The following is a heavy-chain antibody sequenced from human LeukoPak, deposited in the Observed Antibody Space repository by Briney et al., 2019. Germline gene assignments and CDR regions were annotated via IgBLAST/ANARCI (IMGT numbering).Heavy chain of an antibody. CDR1: GGTFSSYA. V-gene: IGHV1-69*04. CDR2: ITPILGIA. Sequence: ASVKVFCEASGGTFSSYAISWVRQAPGQGLEWMGRITPILGIANYAQKFQGRVTITADKSTSTAYMELSSLRSEDTAVHYCATPMGYCGGDCPDYYYYYGMDVWGQGTTVTVSS. J-gene: IGHJ6*02. CDR3: ATPMGYCGGDCPDYYYYYGMDV. D-gene: IGHD2-21*02.